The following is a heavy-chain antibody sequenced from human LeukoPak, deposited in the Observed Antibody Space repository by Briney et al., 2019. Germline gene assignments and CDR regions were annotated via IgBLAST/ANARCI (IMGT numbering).Heavy chain of an antibody. CDR3: ARVQPGNDYGSGSYYN. D-gene: IGHD3-10*01. CDR1: GFTFSNFA. V-gene: IGHV3-21*06. J-gene: IGHJ4*02. Sequence: PGGSLRLSCAASGFTFSNFAMTWVRQAPGKGLEWVSAISSSGTYINYADSVKGRFTISRDNAKNSLYLQMNSLRVEDTAVYYCARVQPGNDYGSGSYYNWGQGTLVTVSS. CDR2: ISSSGTYI.